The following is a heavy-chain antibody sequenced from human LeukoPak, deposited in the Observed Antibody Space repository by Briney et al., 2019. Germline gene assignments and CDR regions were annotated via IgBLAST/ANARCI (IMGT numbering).Heavy chain of an antibody. V-gene: IGHV3-20*01. CDR1: GFTFDDYG. Sequence: GGSLRLSCAASGFTFDDYGVSWVRQAPGKGLEWVSGINWNGGSTGYADSVKGRFTISRDNAKNSLYLQMNSLRAEDTALYHCARDDFWSGYSSYWGQGTLVTVSS. J-gene: IGHJ4*02. CDR2: INWNGGST. CDR3: ARDDFWSGYSSY. D-gene: IGHD3-3*01.